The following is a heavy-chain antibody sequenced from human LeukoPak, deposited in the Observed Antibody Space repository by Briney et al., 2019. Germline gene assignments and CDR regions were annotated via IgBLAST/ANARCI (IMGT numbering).Heavy chain of an antibody. Sequence: ASVKVSCKASGYTFTSYGISWVRQAPGQGLEWMGWISAYNGNTNYAQKLQGRVTMTTDTSTSTAYMELRSPRSDDTAVYYCARGGITMVRGVVTLNWFDPWGQGTLVTVSS. J-gene: IGHJ5*02. V-gene: IGHV1-18*04. CDR1: GYTFTSYG. D-gene: IGHD3-10*01. CDR3: ARGGITMVRGVVTLNWFDP. CDR2: ISAYNGNT.